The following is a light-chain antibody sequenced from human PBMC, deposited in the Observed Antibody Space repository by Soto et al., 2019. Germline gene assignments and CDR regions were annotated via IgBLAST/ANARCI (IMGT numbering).Light chain of an antibody. CDR3: MQAIQAPRT. Sequence: DIVLTQYPLSLPVTPGEPASISCRSSQSLLHSNGNIYLDWCLQKPGQSPQLLIYLGSIRASGVPDRFSGSGSGTDFTLKTTRVEAEDVGVYYCMQAIQAPRTFGLGTKV. CDR1: QSLLHSNGNIY. CDR2: LGS. V-gene: IGKV2-28*01. J-gene: IGKJ1*01.